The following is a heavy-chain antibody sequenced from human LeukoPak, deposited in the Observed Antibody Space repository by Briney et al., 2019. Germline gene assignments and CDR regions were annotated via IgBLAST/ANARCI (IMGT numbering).Heavy chain of an antibody. CDR1: GGSISSYY. D-gene: IGHD2-2*02. V-gene: IGHV4-59*12. CDR2: IYYSGST. J-gene: IGHJ4*02. CDR3: ASETDCSSTSCYNR. Sequence: SETLSLTFTVSGGSISSYYWSWIRQPPGKGLEWIGYIYYSGSTNYNPSLKSRVTISVDTSKNQFSLKLSSVTAADTAVYYCASETDCSSTSCYNRWGQGTLVTVSS.